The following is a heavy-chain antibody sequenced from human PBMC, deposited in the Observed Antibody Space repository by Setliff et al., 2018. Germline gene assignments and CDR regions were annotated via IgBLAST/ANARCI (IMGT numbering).Heavy chain of an antibody. CDR2: VYNSGTT. CDR3: AKESLAINTRWFDP. CDR1: GDSISGGDYY. V-gene: IGHV4-61*02. D-gene: IGHD3-3*02. Sequence: SETLSLTCTVSGDSISGGDYYWTWIRQPAGKRLEWIDRVYNSGTTYNAFFASRVTMSIDTSKNQFSLNLNSVTAADTALYYCAKESLAINTRWFDPWGQGILVTVSS. J-gene: IGHJ5*02.